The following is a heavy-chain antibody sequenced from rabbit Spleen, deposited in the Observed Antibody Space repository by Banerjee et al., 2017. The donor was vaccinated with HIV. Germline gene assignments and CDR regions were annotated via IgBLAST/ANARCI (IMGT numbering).Heavy chain of an antibody. CDR3: ARDTSSSISSYGIVL. CDR1: GVSFSISSY. D-gene: IGHD1-1*01. Sequence: QSLEESGGDLVKPGASLTLTCTASGVSFSISSYMCWVRQAPGKGLEWIACIDAGSSGFTYFATWAKGRFTISKTSSTTVTLQMTRLTAADTASYFCARDTSSSISSYGIVLWGPGALVTVS. CDR2: IDAGSSGFT. V-gene: IGHV1S40*01. J-gene: IGHJ6*01.